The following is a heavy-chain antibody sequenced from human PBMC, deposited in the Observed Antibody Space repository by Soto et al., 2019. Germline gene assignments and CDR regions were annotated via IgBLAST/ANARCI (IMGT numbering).Heavy chain of an antibody. CDR2: IKSKTDGGRT. CDR3: TTEQKEQWLAHYYYYGMDV. Sequence: LRLSCAASGFTFSNAWMSWVRQAPGKGLEWVGRIKSKTDGGRTDYAAPVKGRFTISRDDSKNTLYLQMNSLKTEDTAVYYCTTEQKEQWLAHYYYYGMDVWGQGTTVTVSS. CDR1: GFTFSNAW. V-gene: IGHV3-15*01. D-gene: IGHD6-19*01. J-gene: IGHJ6*02.